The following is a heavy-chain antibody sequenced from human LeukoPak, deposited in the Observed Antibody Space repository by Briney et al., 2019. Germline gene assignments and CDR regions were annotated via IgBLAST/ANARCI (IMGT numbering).Heavy chain of an antibody. CDR3: ARDTAPYYSNMDV. J-gene: IGHJ6*03. V-gene: IGHV1-69*05. CDR2: IIPIFGTA. Sequence: GASVKLSCKASGGTFSSYANSWVRQAPGQGLGWMGGIIPIFGTANYAQKFQGRVTITTDESTSTAYMELSSLRSEATAVYYCARDTAPYYSNMDVWGKGTTVTVSS. CDR1: GGTFSSYA.